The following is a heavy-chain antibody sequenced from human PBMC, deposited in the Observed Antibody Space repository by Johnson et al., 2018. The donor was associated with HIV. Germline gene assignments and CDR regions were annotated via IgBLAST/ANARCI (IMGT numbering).Heavy chain of an antibody. V-gene: IGHV3-30*02. CDR3: ARDPGPLGMGGDAFDI. D-gene: IGHD3-16*01. J-gene: IGHJ3*02. CDR1: GFTFSSFG. Sequence: QVQLVESGGGVVQPGGSLRLSCAASGFTFSSFGMHWVRQAPGKGLEWVAFIRYDGSNKDSADSVKGRFTISRDNSKNTLYLQMNSLRAEDTAVYYCARDPGPLGMGGDAFDIWGQGTMVTVSS. CDR2: IRYDGSNK.